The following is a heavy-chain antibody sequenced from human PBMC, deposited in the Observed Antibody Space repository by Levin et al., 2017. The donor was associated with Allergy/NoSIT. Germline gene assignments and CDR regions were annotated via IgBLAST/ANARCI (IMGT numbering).Heavy chain of an antibody. Sequence: GESLKISCAASGFTFSSYAIHWVRQAPGKGLEWVAVMSHDGSNKYYADSVKGRFTISRDTSKNTLYLQMNSLRAEDTAVYYCARSRNVAALIDYWGQGTLVTVSS. CDR3: ARSRNVAALIDY. D-gene: IGHD6-6*01. CDR1: GFTFSSYA. J-gene: IGHJ4*02. V-gene: IGHV3-30-3*01. CDR2: MSHDGSNK.